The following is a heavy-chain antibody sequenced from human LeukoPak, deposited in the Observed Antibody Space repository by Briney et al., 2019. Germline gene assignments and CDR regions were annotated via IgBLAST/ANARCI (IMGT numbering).Heavy chain of an antibody. J-gene: IGHJ3*02. CDR1: GFTFKKYW. Sequence: GGSLSLSCAASGFTFKKYWLHWVRQAPGKGLVWVSRINPDDESTSYADSVKGRFTISRDNAKSTLYLQMNSLRVEDTAVYYCLTIVETPIDAFDIWGQGTKVTVSS. CDR3: LTIVETPIDAFDI. D-gene: IGHD2/OR15-2a*01. V-gene: IGHV3-74*01. CDR2: INPDDEST.